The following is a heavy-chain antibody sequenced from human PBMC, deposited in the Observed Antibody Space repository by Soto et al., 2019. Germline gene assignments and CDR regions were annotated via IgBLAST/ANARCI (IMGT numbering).Heavy chain of an antibody. V-gene: IGHV3-30*09. CDR2: VSRDATQD. CDR1: GLTFKNYD. D-gene: IGHD2-21*01. CDR3: VKGYCGISCHRYDPAKQFDS. Sequence: SLRLSCVASGLTFKNYDMHWVRQPPGRGLEWLATVSRDATQDFYAESLQGRFAISRDNAKNSVYLQLNSLRAEDTGIYFCVKGYCGISCHRYDPAKQFDSWGPGTLVTVSS. J-gene: IGHJ4*02.